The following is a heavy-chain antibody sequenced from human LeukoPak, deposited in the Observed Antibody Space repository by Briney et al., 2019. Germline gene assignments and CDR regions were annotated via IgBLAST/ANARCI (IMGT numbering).Heavy chain of an antibody. CDR2: INPSGGST. CDR3: ATSASVTTWHY. Sequence: ASVKVSCKASGYTFTSYYMHWVRRAPGQGLEWMGIINPSGGSTSYAQKFQGRVTMTRDTSTSTVYMELSSLRSEDTAVYYCATSASVTTWHYWGQGTLVTVSS. CDR1: GYTFTSYY. D-gene: IGHD4-17*01. V-gene: IGHV1-46*01. J-gene: IGHJ4*02.